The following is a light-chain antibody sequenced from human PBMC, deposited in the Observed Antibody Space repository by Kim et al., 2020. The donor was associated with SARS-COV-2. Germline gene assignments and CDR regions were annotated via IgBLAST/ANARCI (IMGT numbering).Light chain of an antibody. V-gene: IGLV3-1*01. J-gene: IGLJ2*01. CDR1: KLGDKY. CDR2: QDS. Sequence: VSPGQTASITCSGDKLGDKYACWYQQKPGQSPMLVIYQDSKRPSGIPERFSGSNSGNTATLTISGTQAMDEADYYCQAWDSSTVVFGGGTQLTVL. CDR3: QAWDSSTVV.